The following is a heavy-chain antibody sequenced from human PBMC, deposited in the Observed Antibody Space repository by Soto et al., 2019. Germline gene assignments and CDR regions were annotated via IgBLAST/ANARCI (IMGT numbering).Heavy chain of an antibody. Sequence: QVQMQESGPGLVKPSETLALTCTVSGDSVRNQYWSWIRRPPGRGLEWSGYIYRSGSTKYNPSLKSRLTLSVDTSKNQFSLKLSSVTAADTAVYYCARTLDYGHMDVWGKGTTVTVSS. CDR3: ARTLDYGHMDV. CDR1: GDSVRNQY. CDR2: IYRSGST. D-gene: IGHD3-16*01. V-gene: IGHV4-4*09. J-gene: IGHJ6*03.